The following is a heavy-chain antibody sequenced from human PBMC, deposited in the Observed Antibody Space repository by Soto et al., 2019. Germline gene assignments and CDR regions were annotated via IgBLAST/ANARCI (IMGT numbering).Heavy chain of an antibody. D-gene: IGHD1-26*01. CDR3: ARITGGATTYYYYYGMDV. J-gene: IGHJ6*02. CDR2: IFSNDEK. CDR1: GFSLSNARMG. Sequence: QVTLKESGPVLVKPTETLTLTCTVSGFSLSNARMGVSWIRQPPGKALEWLAHIFSNDEKSYSTSLKSRLTLSKDTSKSQVVLTMTNMDPVDTATYDCARITGGATTYYYYYGMDVWGQGTTVTVSS. V-gene: IGHV2-26*01.